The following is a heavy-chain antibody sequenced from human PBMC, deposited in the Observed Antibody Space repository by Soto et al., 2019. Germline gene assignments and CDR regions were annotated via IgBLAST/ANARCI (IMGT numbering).Heavy chain of an antibody. J-gene: IGHJ4*02. CDR1: GYIFIGYW. Sequence: GESLKISCKGSGYIFIGYWICWVRQMPGKGLEWMGIIYPGDSDTIYSPSFQGQVTISADKSISTAYLQWSSLKASDTAMYYCARILGGGPRDKDFDYWGQGTLVTVSS. V-gene: IGHV5-51*01. CDR2: IYPGDSDT. D-gene: IGHD3-16*01. CDR3: ARILGGGPRDKDFDY.